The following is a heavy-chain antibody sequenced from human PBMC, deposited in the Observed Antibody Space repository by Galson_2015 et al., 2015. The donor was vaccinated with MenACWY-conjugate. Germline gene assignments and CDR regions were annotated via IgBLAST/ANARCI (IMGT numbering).Heavy chain of an antibody. Sequence: SVKVSCKASGGTFNNYDIHWVRQAPGQGLEWMGGITPPFGITNYAQKFQDRVTISADEFAATFYMELRGLRSEDTAVFFCARRRSPVDPGDNRYFDLWGRGTLVTVSS. CDR2: ITPPFGIT. CDR1: GGTFNNYD. CDR3: ARRRSPVDPGDNRYFDL. V-gene: IGHV1-69*13. J-gene: IGHJ2*01. D-gene: IGHD5-18*01.